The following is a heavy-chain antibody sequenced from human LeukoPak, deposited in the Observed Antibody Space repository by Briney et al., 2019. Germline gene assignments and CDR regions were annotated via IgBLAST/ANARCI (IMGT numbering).Heavy chain of an antibody. J-gene: IGHJ5*02. V-gene: IGHV4-59*12. D-gene: IGHD2/OR15-2a*01. CDR2: IFYSGST. Sequence: NASETLSLTCTVSGGSISSYYWSWIRQPPGKGLEWIGYIFYSGSTNYNPFLKSRVTISVDTSKNQFSLKLSSVTAADTAVYYCARRVLLRPFDPWGQGTLVTVSS. CDR1: GGSISSYY. CDR3: ARRVLLRPFDP.